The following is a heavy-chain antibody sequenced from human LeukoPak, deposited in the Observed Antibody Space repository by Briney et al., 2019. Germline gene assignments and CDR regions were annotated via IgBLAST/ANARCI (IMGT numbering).Heavy chain of an antibody. D-gene: IGHD3-10*01. Sequence: GGSLRLSCAASGFTFSICAMPWVRQAPGKGLEWVAVVSHDTRTKYYTDSLKGRFTISRDNAKNSLYLQMNSLRAEDTAWYYCAKDNGSGSFDYWGQGTLVTVSS. V-gene: IGHV3-30*10. CDR1: GFTFSICA. J-gene: IGHJ4*02. CDR2: VSHDTRTK. CDR3: AKDNGSGSFDY.